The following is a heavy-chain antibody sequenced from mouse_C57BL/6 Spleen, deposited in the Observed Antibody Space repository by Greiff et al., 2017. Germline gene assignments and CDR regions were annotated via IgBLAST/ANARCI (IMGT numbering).Heavy chain of an antibody. CDR2: IYPSDSET. CDR3: ARDYGNPHWFDY. CDR1: GYTFTSYW. V-gene: IGHV1-61*01. D-gene: IGHD2-1*01. J-gene: IGHJ2*01. Sequence: QVQLQQPGAELVRPGSSVKLSCKASGYTFTSYWMDWVKQRPGQGLEWIGNIYPSDSETHYNQKFKDKATLTVDKSSSTAYMQLSSLTSEDSAVXYCARDYGNPHWFDYWGQGTTLTVSS.